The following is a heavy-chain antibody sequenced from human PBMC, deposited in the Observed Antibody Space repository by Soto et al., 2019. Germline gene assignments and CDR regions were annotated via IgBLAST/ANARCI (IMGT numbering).Heavy chain of an antibody. J-gene: IGHJ6*02. CDR3: ARESGIYWEDYYYGMDV. D-gene: IGHD1-26*01. Sequence: QVQLQESGPGLVKPSETLSLTCTVSGGSISSYYWSWIRQPPGKGLEWIGYIYYSGSTNYNPSLKSRVTISVDTSKNQFSLKLSSVTAADTAVYYCARESGIYWEDYYYGMDVWGQGTTVTVSS. V-gene: IGHV4-59*01. CDR2: IYYSGST. CDR1: GGSISSYY.